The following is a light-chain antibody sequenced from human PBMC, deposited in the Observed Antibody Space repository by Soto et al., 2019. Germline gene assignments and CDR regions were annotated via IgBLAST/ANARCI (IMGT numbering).Light chain of an antibody. CDR2: DAS. J-gene: IGKJ4*01. V-gene: IGKV3-11*01. CDR1: QSVSSY. CDR3: QQRVGT. Sequence: EIVLTQSPATLSLSPGERAPLSCRASQSVSSYLAWYQQKPGQAPRLLIYDASNRATGIPARFSGSGSGTHFTLTISSLEPEDFAVYYCQQRVGTFGGGTKVDIK.